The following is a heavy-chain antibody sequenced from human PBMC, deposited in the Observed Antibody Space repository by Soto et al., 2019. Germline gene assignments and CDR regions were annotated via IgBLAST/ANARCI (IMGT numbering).Heavy chain of an antibody. D-gene: IGHD2-2*01. Sequence: SETLSLTCTVSGGSISSSSYYWGWIRQPPGKGLEWIGSIYYSGSTYYNPSLKSRVTISVDTSKNQFSLKLSSVTAADTAVYYCARARRPAAGISLWGQGTLVTVSS. CDR3: ARARRPAAGISL. CDR1: GGSISSSSYY. CDR2: IYYSGST. J-gene: IGHJ4*02. V-gene: IGHV4-39*01.